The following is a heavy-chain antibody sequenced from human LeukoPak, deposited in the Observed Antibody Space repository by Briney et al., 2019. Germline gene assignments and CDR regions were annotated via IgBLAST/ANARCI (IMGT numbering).Heavy chain of an antibody. Sequence: ASVKVSCKASGYSFTGYYMHWVRQAPGQGLEWMGRINPNSGGTNYARKFQGRVTMTRDTSISTAYMELSRLRSDDTAVYYCAREDCSGGSCYSGWFDPWGQGTLVTVSS. CDR2: INPNSGGT. CDR3: AREDCSGGSCYSGWFDP. CDR1: GYSFTGYY. D-gene: IGHD2-15*01. J-gene: IGHJ5*02. V-gene: IGHV1-2*06.